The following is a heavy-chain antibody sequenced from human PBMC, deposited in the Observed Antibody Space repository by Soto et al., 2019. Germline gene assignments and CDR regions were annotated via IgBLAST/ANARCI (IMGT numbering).Heavy chain of an antibody. CDR2: INAGNGNT. V-gene: IGHV1-3*01. Sequence: QVQLVQSGAEVKKPGASVKVFCKASGYTFTNYAMHWVRQTPGQRLEWMGWINAGNGNTKYSQKFQGRVTITRDTSASAGYLELSSLKFEDTAVYYCARGGFSFDYWGQGTLVTVSS. J-gene: IGHJ4*02. D-gene: IGHD3-16*01. CDR3: ARGGFSFDY. CDR1: GYTFTNYA.